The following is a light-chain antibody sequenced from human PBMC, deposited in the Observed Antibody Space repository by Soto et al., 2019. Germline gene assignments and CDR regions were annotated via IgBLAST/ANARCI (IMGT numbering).Light chain of an antibody. CDR2: GAS. J-gene: IGKJ1*01. Sequence: EIVLTQSAATLSLSAGKRATLSCGASQNVHSYLAWYQQKPGQAPRLLIYGASTRATGIPDRFSGSGYGTEFNLSISSLQSEDFAVYYCQQYYNWPRTFGQGTKVDIK. CDR1: QNVHSY. CDR3: QQYYNWPRT. V-gene: IGKV3-15*01.